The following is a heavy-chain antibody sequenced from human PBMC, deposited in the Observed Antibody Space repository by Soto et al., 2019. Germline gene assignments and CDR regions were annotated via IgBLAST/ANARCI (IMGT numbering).Heavy chain of an antibody. Sequence: ASVKVSCKASGCTFSSYAISWVRQAPGQGLEWMGGIIAIFGTANYAQKFQGRVTITADESTSTAYMELSSLRSEDTAVYYCARVKHDFWSGYGMVFDSWGQGTLVTAPQ. V-gene: IGHV1-69*13. CDR1: GCTFSSYA. D-gene: IGHD3-3*01. CDR3: ARVKHDFWSGYGMVFDS. CDR2: IIAIFGTA. J-gene: IGHJ4*02.